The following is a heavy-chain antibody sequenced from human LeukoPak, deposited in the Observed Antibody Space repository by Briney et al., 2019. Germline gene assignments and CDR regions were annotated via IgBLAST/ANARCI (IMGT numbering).Heavy chain of an antibody. CDR1: GYTFTSFH. J-gene: IGHJ5*02. CDR3: ARVHCSDVYCHSFDP. Sequence: ASVMVSCKASGYTFTSFHISWVRQAAGQGLEWMGWMNPESGSTGYAQKFQGRVTITRNTSISTAYMELSSLRSEDTAVYYCARVHCSDVYCHSFDPWGQGTLVTVSS. D-gene: IGHD2-15*01. V-gene: IGHV1-8*03. CDR2: MNPESGST.